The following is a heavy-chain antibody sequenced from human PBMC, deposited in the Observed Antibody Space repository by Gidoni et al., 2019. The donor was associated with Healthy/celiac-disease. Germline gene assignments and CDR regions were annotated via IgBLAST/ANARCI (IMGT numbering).Heavy chain of an antibody. CDR3: AREPADDSSALDY. Sequence: EVQLVESGGGLVKPGGSLELSCAPSGFPFSSYNMNWVRQAPGKGLEWVSSISTGSGYIYYADSVKGRFTISRDNAKNSLYLQMNSLRAEDTAVYYCAREPADDSSALDYWGQGTLVTVSS. CDR1: GFPFSSYN. V-gene: IGHV3-21*01. CDR2: ISTGSGYI. J-gene: IGHJ4*02. D-gene: IGHD3-22*01.